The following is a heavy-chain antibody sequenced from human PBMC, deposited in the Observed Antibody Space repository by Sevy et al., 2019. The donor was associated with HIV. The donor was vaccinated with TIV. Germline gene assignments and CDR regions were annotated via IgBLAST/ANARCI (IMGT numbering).Heavy chain of an antibody. D-gene: IGHD3-22*01. CDR1: GFSVSNSY. Sequence: GGSLRLSCAASGFSVSNSYMSWVRQAPGKGLQWVSVIYSGDSTYYTDSVKGRFTISRDNSKNPLYLQLNSLRAEDTAVYYCARLGVYYYDSSGYYTAGHAFDIWGQGTMVTVSS. CDR2: IYSGDST. J-gene: IGHJ3*02. CDR3: ARLGVYYYDSSGYYTAGHAFDI. V-gene: IGHV3-53*01.